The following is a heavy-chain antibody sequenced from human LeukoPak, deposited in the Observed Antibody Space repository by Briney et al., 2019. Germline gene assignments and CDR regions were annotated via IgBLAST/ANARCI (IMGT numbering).Heavy chain of an antibody. D-gene: IGHD6-19*01. V-gene: IGHV3-23*01. J-gene: IGHJ4*02. CDR3: ARDLPPGSSGWYLGY. CDR2: ISDSGDYT. CDR1: GFTFSSNA. Sequence: GGSLRLSCAASGFTFSSNAMSWVRQAPGKGLEWVSSISDSGDYTYYADSVKGRFTISRDNAKNSLYLQMNSLRDEDTAVYYCARDLPPGSSGWYLGYWGQGTLVTVSS.